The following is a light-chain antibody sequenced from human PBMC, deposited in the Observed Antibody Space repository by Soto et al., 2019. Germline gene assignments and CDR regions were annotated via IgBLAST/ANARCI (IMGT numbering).Light chain of an antibody. CDR1: QSVRSN. V-gene: IGKV3-20*01. J-gene: IGKJ5*01. CDR3: QKYGSSLIT. Sequence: EIVMTQSPATLSVSPGDRATLSCRANQSVRSNLAWYQQRTGQAPRLLIYGESSRATGIPDRFSGSGSGTDLTLTISRLEPEDFAVYYCQKYGSSLITFGQGTRLEIK. CDR2: GES.